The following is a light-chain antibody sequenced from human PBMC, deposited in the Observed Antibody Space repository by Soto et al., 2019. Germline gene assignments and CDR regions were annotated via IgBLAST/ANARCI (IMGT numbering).Light chain of an antibody. CDR3: QQSFFTPWT. Sequence: DIQMTQSPSSLSASVGDRVTITCRASQTIVNYLSWYQQKPGKAPKLLIYAASSLHSGVPSRFSASGSGTDFTLTISSLQPEDFATYYCQQSFFTPWTFDQGTKVEIK. J-gene: IGKJ1*01. CDR1: QTIVNY. CDR2: AAS. V-gene: IGKV1-39*01.